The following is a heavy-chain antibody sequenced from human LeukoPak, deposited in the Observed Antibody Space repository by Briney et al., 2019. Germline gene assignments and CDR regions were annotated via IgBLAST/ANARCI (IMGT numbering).Heavy chain of an antibody. V-gene: IGHV5-51*01. CDR2: IYPGDSDT. CDR3: ARHGTDIVVVPAAMGEGWFDP. J-gene: IGHJ5*02. D-gene: IGHD2-2*01. CDR1: GYSFTSYW. Sequence: GESLKISCKGSGYSFTSYWIGWVRWMPGKGLEWMGIIYPGDSDTRYSPSFQGQVTISADKSISTAYLQWSSLKASDTAMYYCARHGTDIVVVPAAMGEGWFDPWGQGTLVTVSS.